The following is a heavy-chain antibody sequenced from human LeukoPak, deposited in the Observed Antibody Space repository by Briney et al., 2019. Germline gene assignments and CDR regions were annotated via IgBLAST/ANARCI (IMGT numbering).Heavy chain of an antibody. CDR1: GYTFTRYY. J-gene: IGHJ4*02. Sequence: GASVKVSCKTSGYTFTRYYMHWVGQAPGQGLEWMGWINPSSGDTKYAQKFRGRVTMTTETSIRTAYMALSRLRSGDTAVYYCARGIVPAAVPPYFDFWGQGSLVTVSS. V-gene: IGHV1-2*02. CDR2: INPSSGDT. CDR3: ARGIVPAAVPPYFDF. D-gene: IGHD2-2*01.